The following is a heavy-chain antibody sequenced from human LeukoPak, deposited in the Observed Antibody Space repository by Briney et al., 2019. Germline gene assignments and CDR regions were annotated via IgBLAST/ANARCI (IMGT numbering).Heavy chain of an antibody. CDR2: IESKTDGGTT. Sequence: GGSLGLSCAASGFTFSNAWMSWVRQAPGKGLKWVGRIESKTDGGTTDYAAPVKGRFTISRDDSKNTLYLQMNSLKTEDTAVYYCTTDTSGDDYWGQGTLVTVSS. CDR1: GFTFSNAW. J-gene: IGHJ4*02. D-gene: IGHD7-27*01. V-gene: IGHV3-15*04. CDR3: TTDTSGDDY.